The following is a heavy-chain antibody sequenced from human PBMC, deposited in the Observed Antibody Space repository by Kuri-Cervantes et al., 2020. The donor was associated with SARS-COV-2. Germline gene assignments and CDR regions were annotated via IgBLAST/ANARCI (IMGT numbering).Heavy chain of an antibody. CDR3: ARPPSPLSSGYNDAFDI. J-gene: IGHJ3*02. Sequence: GESLKISCAASGFTFSSYAMHWVRQAPGKGLEYVSAISSNGGSTYYANSVKGRFTTSRDNSKNTLYLQMNSLRAEDTAVYYCARPPSPLSSGYNDAFDIWGQGTMVTVSS. D-gene: IGHD3-22*01. V-gene: IGHV3-64*01. CDR2: ISSNGGST. CDR1: GFTFSSYA.